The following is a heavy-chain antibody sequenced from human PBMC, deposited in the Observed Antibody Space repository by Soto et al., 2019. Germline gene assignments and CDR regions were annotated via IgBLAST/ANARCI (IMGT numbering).Heavy chain of an antibody. D-gene: IGHD3-10*01. CDR1: GGSISSGGYY. J-gene: IGHJ4*02. CDR2: IYYSGST. V-gene: IGHV4-31*03. Sequence: PSETLSLTCTVSGGSISSGGYYWSWIRQHPGKGLEWIGYIYYSGSTYYNPSLKSRVTISVDTSKNQFSLRLNSVTAADTAVYYCAREVSSFGSNHFDSWGQGALVTVSS. CDR3: AREVSSFGSNHFDS.